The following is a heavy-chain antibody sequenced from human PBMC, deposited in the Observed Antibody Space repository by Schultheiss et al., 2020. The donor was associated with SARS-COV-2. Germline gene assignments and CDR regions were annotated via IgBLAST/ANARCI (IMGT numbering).Heavy chain of an antibody. Sequence: GESLKISCAASGFTFSSYAMSWVRQAPGKGLEWVANIKQDGSEKYYVDSVKGRFTISTDYAKNSLYLQMNSLRAEDTAVYYCARSGKPYSSGWYYFDYWGQGTLVTVSS. J-gene: IGHJ4*02. D-gene: IGHD6-19*01. CDR1: GFTFSSYA. CDR3: ARSGKPYSSGWYYFDY. V-gene: IGHV3-7*03. CDR2: IKQDGSEK.